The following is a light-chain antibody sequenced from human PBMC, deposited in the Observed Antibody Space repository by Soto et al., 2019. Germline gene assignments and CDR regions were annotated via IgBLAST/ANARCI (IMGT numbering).Light chain of an antibody. CDR2: TTN. J-gene: IGLJ1*01. V-gene: IGLV1-44*01. CDR1: SSNIGTSS. CDR3: AAWDDSLNGHV. Sequence: QSALTQPHSASGAPGQRFTISCSGSSSNIGTSSVHWFQQLPGTAPKLLISTTNQRPSGVPERFSGSKSGTSASLAISGLQSEDEADYYCAAWDDSLNGHVFGTGTKVTVL.